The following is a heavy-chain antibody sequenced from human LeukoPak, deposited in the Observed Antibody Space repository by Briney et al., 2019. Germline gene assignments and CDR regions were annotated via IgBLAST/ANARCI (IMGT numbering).Heavy chain of an antibody. V-gene: IGHV1-8*01. CDR2: MNPHSGNA. J-gene: IGHJ5*02. CDR3: ARIPQRVPHNWFDP. CDR1: GYTFTSYD. Sequence: ASVKVSCKASGYTFTSYDINWVRQAAGQGLAWMGWMNPHSGNAGYAQKFQGRVTMTRDTSISTAYMELSSLRSDDTAVYYCARIPQRVPHNWFDPWGQGTLVTVSS. D-gene: IGHD2-2*01.